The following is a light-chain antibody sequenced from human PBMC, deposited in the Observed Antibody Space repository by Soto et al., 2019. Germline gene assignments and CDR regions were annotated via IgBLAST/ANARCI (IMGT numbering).Light chain of an antibody. CDR1: QNVLSNY. V-gene: IGKV3-20*01. Sequence: EIVLTQAPGTLSLSPGERATLSCWASQNVLSNYLAWYQQKPGQAPRLLIYGASTRAAGIPDGFGGSGSGTDFTLTISRLEPEDFAVYYCQQYSFLPRTFGQGTKVDI. CDR2: GAS. J-gene: IGKJ1*01. CDR3: QQYSFLPRT.